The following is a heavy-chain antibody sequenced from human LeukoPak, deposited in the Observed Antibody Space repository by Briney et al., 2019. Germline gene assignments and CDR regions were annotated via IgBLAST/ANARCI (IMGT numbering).Heavy chain of an antibody. CDR2: IIPIFGTA. CDR1: GGTFSSYA. Sequence: ASVKVSCKASGGTFSSYAISWVRRAPGQGLEWMGGIIPIFGTANYAQKFQGRVTITADESTSTAYMELSSLRSEDTAVYYCATYDYGDPLARYAEYFQHWGQGTLVTVSS. V-gene: IGHV1-69*13. D-gene: IGHD4-17*01. J-gene: IGHJ1*01. CDR3: ATYDYGDPLARYAEYFQH.